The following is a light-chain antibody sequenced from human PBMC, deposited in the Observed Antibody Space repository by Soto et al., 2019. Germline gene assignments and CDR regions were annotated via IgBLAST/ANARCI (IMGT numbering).Light chain of an antibody. J-gene: IGKJ1*01. CDR1: QTISSNN. CDR3: QQYISWT. CDR2: GTS. V-gene: IGKV3-20*01. Sequence: EIVLTQSPGTLSVSPGERATLSCRASQTISSNNLAWYQQKPGHAPSLLIYGTSSRATGIPDRFSGSGSGTDFTLTISRLEPEDSAIFYCQQYISWTFGQGTKVEI.